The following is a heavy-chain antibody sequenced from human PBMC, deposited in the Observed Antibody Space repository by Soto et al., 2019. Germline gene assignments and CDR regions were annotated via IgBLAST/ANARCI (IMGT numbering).Heavy chain of an antibody. CDR2: ISAYNGNT. Sequence: GASVKVSCKASGYTFTSYGISWVRQAPGQGLEWMGWISAYNGNTKYAQKLQGRVTMTTDTSTSTAYMELRSLRSDDTAVYYCAREPLRRGRDGYNYRDYWGQGTLVTVSS. CDR1: GYTFTSYG. V-gene: IGHV1-18*01. J-gene: IGHJ4*02. CDR3: AREPLRRGRDGYNYRDY. D-gene: IGHD5-12*01.